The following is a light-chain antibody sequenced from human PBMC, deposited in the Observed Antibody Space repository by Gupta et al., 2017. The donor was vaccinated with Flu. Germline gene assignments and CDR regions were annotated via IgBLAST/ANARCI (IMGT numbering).Light chain of an antibody. Sequence: RDVSGYDYVSWYQQYPGKAPRSLIFVVDKRPSGLPGRFSGSSSGNSASLTFSGLQAEDADDYYCSSYACSSNSVVFGGGTKLTVL. V-gene: IGLV2-8*01. CDR3: SSYACSSNSVV. J-gene: IGLJ2*01. CDR2: VVD. CDR1: RDVSGYDY.